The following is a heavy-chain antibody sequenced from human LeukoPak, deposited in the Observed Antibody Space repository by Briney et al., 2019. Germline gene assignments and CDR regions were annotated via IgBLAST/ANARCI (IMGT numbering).Heavy chain of an antibody. CDR1: GGSISSSSYY. Sequence: SETLSLTCTVSGGSISSSSYYWGWIRQPPGKGLEWIGSIYYSGSTYYNPSLKSRVTISVDTPKNQFSLKLSSVTAADTAVYYCAREWELLLDYWAQGTLVTVSS. J-gene: IGHJ4*02. CDR3: AREWELLLDY. V-gene: IGHV4-39*01. CDR2: IYYSGST. D-gene: IGHD1-26*01.